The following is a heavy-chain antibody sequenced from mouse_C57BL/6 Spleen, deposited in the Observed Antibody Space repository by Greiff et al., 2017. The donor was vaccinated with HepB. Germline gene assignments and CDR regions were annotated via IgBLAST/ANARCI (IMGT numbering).Heavy chain of an antibody. CDR1: GFNIKDDY. J-gene: IGHJ2*01. CDR2: IDPENGDT. V-gene: IGHV14-4*01. D-gene: IGHD2-3*01. CDR3: TTCDGYSSFFDY. Sequence: VQLQQSGAELVRPGASVKLSCTASGFNIKDDYMHWVKQRPEQGLEWIGWIDPENGDTEYASKFQGKATITADTSANTAYLQLSSLTSEDTAVYYCTTCDGYSSFFDYWGQGTTLTVSS.